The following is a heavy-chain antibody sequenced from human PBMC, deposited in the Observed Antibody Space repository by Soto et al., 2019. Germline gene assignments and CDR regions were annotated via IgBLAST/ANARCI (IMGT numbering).Heavy chain of an antibody. V-gene: IGHV2-5*02. CDR2: IYWDDDK. D-gene: IGHD2-21*02. J-gene: IGHJ6*02. Sequence: QITLKESGPTLVKPTQTLTLTCTFSAFSLSTGGVGVGWIRQPPGKALEWLALIYWDDDKRYSPSLRSRLTITKDTSKNDVVLTMTNMDPVDTATYYCIQSRCGGDCLQSYASYYYYGMDVWGQGTTVTVSS. CDR3: IQSRCGGDCLQSYASYYYYGMDV. CDR1: AFSLSTGGVG.